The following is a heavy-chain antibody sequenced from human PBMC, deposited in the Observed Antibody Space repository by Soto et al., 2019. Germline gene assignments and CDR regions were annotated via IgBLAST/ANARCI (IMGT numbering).Heavy chain of an antibody. J-gene: IGHJ4*02. D-gene: IGHD3-10*01. CDR3: AREISLSAGSYFDY. V-gene: IGHV3-48*02. Sequence: GGSLRLSCTASGFTFNTYNMNWVRQAPGKGLEWVSYISSSSYTIKYADSVEGRFTVSRDNGKKSLYLQMNSLRDEDTAVYFCAREISLSAGSYFDYWGPGAIVTVSS. CDR2: ISSSSYTI. CDR1: GFTFNTYN.